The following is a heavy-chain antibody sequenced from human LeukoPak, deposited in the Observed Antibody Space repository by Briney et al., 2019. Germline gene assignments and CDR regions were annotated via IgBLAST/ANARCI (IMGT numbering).Heavy chain of an antibody. CDR3: AREGDTAIPWFGYYYYGMDV. V-gene: IGHV1-18*01. CDR1: GYTFTSYG. D-gene: IGHD5-18*01. Sequence: GASVKASCKASGYTFTSYGISWVRQAPGQGLEWMGWISAYNGNTNYAQKLQGRVTMTTDTSTSTAYMELRSLRSDDTAVYYCAREGDTAIPWFGYYYYGMDVWGQGTTVTVSS. CDR2: ISAYNGNT. J-gene: IGHJ6*02.